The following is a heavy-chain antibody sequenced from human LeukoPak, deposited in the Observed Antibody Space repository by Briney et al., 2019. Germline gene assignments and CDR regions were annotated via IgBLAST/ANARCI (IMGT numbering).Heavy chain of an antibody. J-gene: IGHJ4*02. Sequence: PSETLSLTCTVSGGSVSSGSYYWSWIRQPPGKGLEWIGYIYYSGSTNYNPSLKSRVTISVDTSKNQFSLKLSSVTAADTAVYYCARAAPAAAGYDYWGQGTLVTVSS. CDR2: IYYSGST. CDR3: ARAAPAAAGYDY. V-gene: IGHV4-61*01. D-gene: IGHD6-13*01. CDR1: GGSVSSGSYY.